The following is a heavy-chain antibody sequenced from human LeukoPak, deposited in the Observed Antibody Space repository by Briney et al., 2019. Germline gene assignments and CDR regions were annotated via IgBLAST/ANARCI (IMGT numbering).Heavy chain of an antibody. V-gene: IGHV3-33*01. CDR2: IWFDGIRK. CDR1: GFTFSNYG. D-gene: IGHD2-2*01. J-gene: IGHJ3*02. CDR3: ARDLEGSSPFGAFDM. Sequence: GRSLRLSCVASGFTFSNYGMHWVRQVPGKGLEWVAAIWFDGIRKYYADSVKGRLTISRDNSKNTLYLQMNTLRGEDTAVYYCARDLEGSSPFGAFDMLGQGAMVTVSS.